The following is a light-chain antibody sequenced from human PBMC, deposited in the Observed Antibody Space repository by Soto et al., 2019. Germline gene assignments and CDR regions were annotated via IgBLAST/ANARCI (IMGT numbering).Light chain of an antibody. V-gene: IGKV1-9*01. J-gene: IGKJ4*01. CDR2: GAF. Sequence: DIRWTRAPSFLSASAVDRVTITCRASQDITKYLAWFQQKPGRAAKLLIYGAFTLQRSVPSRCSGRGSGTEFTLTISSLQPEDFATYYCQQVHTYPMTFGGGTKVDIK. CDR1: QDITKY. CDR3: QQVHTYPMT.